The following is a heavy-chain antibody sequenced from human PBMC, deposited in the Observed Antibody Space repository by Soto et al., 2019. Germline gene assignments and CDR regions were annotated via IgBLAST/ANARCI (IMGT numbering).Heavy chain of an antibody. J-gene: IGHJ5*02. Sequence: PGGSLRLSCAASGFTFDDYGMSWVRQAPGKGLEWVSGINWNGGSTGYADSVKGRFTISRDNAKNSLCLQMNSLRAEDTALYYCARDLTPRPPSRNWFDPWGQGTLVTVSS. CDR3: ARDLTPRPPSRNWFDP. CDR2: INWNGGST. V-gene: IGHV3-20*04. D-gene: IGHD3-9*01. CDR1: GFTFDDYG.